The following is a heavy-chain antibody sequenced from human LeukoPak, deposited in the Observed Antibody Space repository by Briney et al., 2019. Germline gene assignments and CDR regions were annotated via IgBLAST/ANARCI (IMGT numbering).Heavy chain of an antibody. Sequence: ASLKVSCKASGVTFNSYAISWVRQAPGQGLEWMGGIIPVFGTAIYAQKFQGRVTITADESTSTAYMELSTLKSEDTAVYYCARGGIVVVPPDISHQDALDIWGQGTMVTVSS. CDR2: IIPVFGTA. J-gene: IGHJ3*02. D-gene: IGHD2-2*01. CDR3: ARGGIVVVPPDISHQDALDI. V-gene: IGHV1-69*13. CDR1: GVTFNSYA.